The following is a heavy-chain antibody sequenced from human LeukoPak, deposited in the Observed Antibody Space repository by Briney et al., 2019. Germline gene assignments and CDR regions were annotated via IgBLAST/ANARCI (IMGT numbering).Heavy chain of an antibody. Sequence: SETLSLTCAVSGYSISSGYYWSWIRQPPGKGLEWIGEINHSGSTNYNPSLKGRVTISVDTSKNQFSLKLSSVTAADTAVYYCASAAHYYYYMDVWGKGTTVTVSS. V-gene: IGHV4-34*01. CDR1: GYSISSGYY. CDR3: ASAAHYYYYMDV. D-gene: IGHD2-2*01. J-gene: IGHJ6*03. CDR2: INHSGST.